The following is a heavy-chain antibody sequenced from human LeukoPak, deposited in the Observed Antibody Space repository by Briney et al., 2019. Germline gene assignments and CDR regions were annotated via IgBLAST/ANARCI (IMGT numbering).Heavy chain of an antibody. V-gene: IGHV3-53*01. CDR3: AGHFDSATNY. J-gene: IGHJ4*02. CDR2: LYISGGT. Sequence: GGSLRLSCAASGFIVSSNYMIWVRQAPGKGLEWVSILYISGGTYYADSVKGRFTISRDNSKNTVYLQMNSLRAEDTAVYYCAGHFDSATNYWGQGTLVTVSS. CDR1: GFIVSSNY. D-gene: IGHD3-10*01.